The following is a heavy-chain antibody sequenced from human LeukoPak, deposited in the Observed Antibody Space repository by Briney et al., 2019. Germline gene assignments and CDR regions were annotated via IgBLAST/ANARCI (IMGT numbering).Heavy chain of an antibody. V-gene: IGHV4-39*07. D-gene: IGHD3-22*01. CDR3: ARGGTYYYDSSGYWTFDY. CDR2: IYYSGST. J-gene: IGHJ4*02. Sequence: PSETLSLTCTVSGGSISSSSYYWGWIRQPPGKGLEWIGSIYYSGSTYYNPSLKSRVTISVDTSKNQFSLKLSSVTAADTAVYYCARGGTYYYDSSGYWTFDYWGQGTLVTVSS. CDR1: GGSISSSSYY.